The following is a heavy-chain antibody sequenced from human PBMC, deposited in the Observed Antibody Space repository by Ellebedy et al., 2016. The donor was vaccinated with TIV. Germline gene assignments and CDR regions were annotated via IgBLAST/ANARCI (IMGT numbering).Heavy chain of an antibody. J-gene: IGHJ4*02. Sequence: GESLKISCAASGFTFGSFDMHWVRQAPGKGLEWVSSITTAGDTYYRGSVKGRFTISRENAKNSVYLQMSSLRAGDTAVYYCARATGTRYNSNWHDINDWGQGTLVTVSS. CDR2: ITTAGDT. CDR1: GFTFGSFD. CDR3: ARATGTRYNSNWHDIND. V-gene: IGHV3-13*01. D-gene: IGHD1-1*01.